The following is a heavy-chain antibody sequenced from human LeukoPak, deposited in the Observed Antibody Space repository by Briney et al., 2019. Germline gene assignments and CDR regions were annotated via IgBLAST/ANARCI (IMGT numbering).Heavy chain of an antibody. CDR3: ARGLVSSGWHFDY. D-gene: IGHD6-19*01. V-gene: IGHV4-30-4*08. J-gene: IGHJ4*02. CDR1: GGSISSGDYY. Sequence: SETLSLTCTVSGGSISSGDYYWSWIRQPPGKGLEWIGYIYYSGSTYYNPSLKSRVTVSVDTSKNQFSLKLSSVTAADTAVYYCARGLVSSGWHFDYWGQGTLVTVSS. CDR2: IYYSGST.